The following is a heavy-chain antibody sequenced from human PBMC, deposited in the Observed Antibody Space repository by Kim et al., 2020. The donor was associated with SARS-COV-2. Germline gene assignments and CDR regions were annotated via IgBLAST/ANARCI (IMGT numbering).Heavy chain of an antibody. J-gene: IGHJ4*02. Sequence: YNPSLKSRITISVDTSKNQFSLKLSSVTAADTAVYYCARETYYGSGSLVYWGQGTLVTVSS. D-gene: IGHD3-10*01. V-gene: IGHV4-59*01. CDR3: ARETYYGSGSLVY.